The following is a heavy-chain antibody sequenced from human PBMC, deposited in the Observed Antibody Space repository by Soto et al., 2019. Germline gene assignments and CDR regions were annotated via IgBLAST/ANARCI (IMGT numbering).Heavy chain of an antibody. D-gene: IGHD3-10*01. V-gene: IGHV4-4*07. CDR2: IYPSGNT. CDR3: ARGSLTMDV. CDR1: GGSINNYY. Sequence: SETLSLTCTVSGGSINNYYWSWIRQPAGKGLEWIGRIYPSGNTNYNPSLKSRVIMSVDTSKDQFSLKLNSVTAADTAVYYCARGSLTMDVWGQGTTVPVSS. J-gene: IGHJ6*02.